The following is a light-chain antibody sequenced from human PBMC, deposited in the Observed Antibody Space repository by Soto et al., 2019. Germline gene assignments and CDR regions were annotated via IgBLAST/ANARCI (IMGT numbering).Light chain of an antibody. V-gene: IGLV1-40*01. CDR3: MCYAGGNNWV. J-gene: IGLJ3*02. Sequence: QSVLTQPPSVSGAPGQRVTISCTGNNSNLGAGYDVHWYQQLPGAAPKLVIFGNRNRPSGVPDRFSGSKSANTASLTVSGLQAEDEADYYCMCYAGGNNWVFGGGTKLTVL. CDR1: NSNLGAGYD. CDR2: GNR.